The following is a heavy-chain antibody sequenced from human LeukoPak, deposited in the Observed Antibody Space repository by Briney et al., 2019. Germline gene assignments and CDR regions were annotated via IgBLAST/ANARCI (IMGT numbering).Heavy chain of an antibody. CDR2: IYYSGSI. CDR3: ARHYYDRSGSYSFDC. D-gene: IGHD3-22*01. J-gene: IGHJ4*02. CDR1: GGSISSSTYY. V-gene: IGHV4-61*05. Sequence: SETLSLTCTVSGGSISSSTYYWSWIRQPPGKGLEWIGYIYYSGSINYNPSLKSRVTISVDTSKNQLSLKLSSVSAADTAVYYCARHYYDRSGSYSFDCWGQGTLVTVSS.